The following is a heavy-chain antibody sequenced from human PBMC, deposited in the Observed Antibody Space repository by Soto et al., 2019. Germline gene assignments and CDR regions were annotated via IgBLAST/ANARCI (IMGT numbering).Heavy chain of an antibody. J-gene: IGHJ4*02. CDR3: AKADRDGYNIEDFDY. D-gene: IGHD5-12*01. Sequence: GRALRLSCAASGLTFSSYAMSWVRQAPGKGLEWVSAISGGAGSTYYADSVKGRFTISRDNSKNTLYLQMNSLRAEDTAVYYCAKADRDGYNIEDFDYWGQGTLVTVSS. CDR1: GLTFSSYA. CDR2: ISGGAGST. V-gene: IGHV3-23*01.